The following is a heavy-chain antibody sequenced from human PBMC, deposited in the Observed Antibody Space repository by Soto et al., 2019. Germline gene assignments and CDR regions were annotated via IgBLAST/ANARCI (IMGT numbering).Heavy chain of an antibody. CDR2: ISSTTNYI. V-gene: IGHV3-21*06. CDR1: GFTFTRYS. J-gene: IGHJ4*02. Sequence: GGSLRLSCAASGFTFTRYSMNWVRQAPGKGLEWVASISSTTNYICYGESLKGRLTISRDNAKNSMYLQMNTLRAEDTAVYYCARESEDLSSNLDYWGQGTLVTVSS. CDR3: ARESEDLSSNLDY.